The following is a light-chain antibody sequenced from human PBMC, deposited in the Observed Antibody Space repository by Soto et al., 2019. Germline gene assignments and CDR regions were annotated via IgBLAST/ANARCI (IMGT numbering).Light chain of an antibody. CDR1: QSVSSSY. V-gene: IGKV3-20*01. Sequence: EIVLTQSPGTLSLSPGGRATLSCRASQSVSSSYLAWYQQKPGQAPRLLIYGASSRATGIPDRFSGSGSGTDFTLTISRLEPEDFAVYYCQQYGSSPFTFGPGTKVDIK. CDR2: GAS. J-gene: IGKJ3*01. CDR3: QQYGSSPFT.